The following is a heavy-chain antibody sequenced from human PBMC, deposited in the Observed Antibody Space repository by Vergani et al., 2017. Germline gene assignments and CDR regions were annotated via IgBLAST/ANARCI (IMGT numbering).Heavy chain of an antibody. V-gene: IGHV1-24*01. CDR1: GYTLTELS. CDR3: ATARGAVAGTAEYFQH. Sequence: QVQLVQSGAEVKKPGASVKVSCKVSGYTLTELSMHWVRQAPRKGLEWMGGFDPEDGETIYAQKFQGRVTMTEDTSTDTAYMELSSLRSEDTAVYYCATARGAVAGTAEYFQHWGQGTLVTVSS. D-gene: IGHD6-19*01. CDR2: FDPEDGET. J-gene: IGHJ1*01.